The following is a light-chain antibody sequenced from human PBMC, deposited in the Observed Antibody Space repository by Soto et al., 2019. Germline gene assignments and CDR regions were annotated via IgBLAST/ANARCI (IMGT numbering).Light chain of an antibody. CDR2: GAS. CDR3: QQYNSWVT. J-gene: IGKJ4*01. V-gene: IGKV3D-15*01. CDR1: QSVSTN. Sequence: EIEMTQSPDNLSVSPGESATLSCRASQSVSTNLAWYQQKPGQAPRLLIYGASTRATGTPARFSGSWSGTEFTLTISSLQCEDFAVYYCQQYNSWVTFGGGTKVEIK.